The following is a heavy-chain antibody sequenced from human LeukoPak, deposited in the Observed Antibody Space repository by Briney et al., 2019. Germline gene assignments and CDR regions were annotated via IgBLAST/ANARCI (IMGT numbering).Heavy chain of an antibody. V-gene: IGHV4-59*11. Sequence: SETLSLTCTVSGGSISSHYWSWIRQPPGKGLEWIGYIYYSGSTNYNPSLKSRVTISVDTSKNQFSLKLSSVTAADTAVYYCARDGDSYGYYYMDVWGKGTTVTVSS. D-gene: IGHD5-18*01. CDR2: IYYSGST. J-gene: IGHJ6*03. CDR3: ARDGDSYGYYYMDV. CDR1: GGSISSHY.